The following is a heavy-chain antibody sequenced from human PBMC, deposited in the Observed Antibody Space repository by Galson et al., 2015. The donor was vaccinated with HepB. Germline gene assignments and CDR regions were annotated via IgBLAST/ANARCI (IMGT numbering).Heavy chain of an antibody. V-gene: IGHV3-64D*06. J-gene: IGHJ5*02. D-gene: IGHD3-3*01. CDR3: VKGLRRLRFLEWSAH. CDR1: GFTFSSYA. Sequence: SLRLSCAASGFTFSSYAMHWVRQAPGKGLEHVSAISSNGGSTYYADSVKGRFTISRDNSKNTLYLQMSSLRAEDTAVYYCVKGLRRLRFLEWSAHWGQGTLVTVPS. CDR2: ISSNGGST.